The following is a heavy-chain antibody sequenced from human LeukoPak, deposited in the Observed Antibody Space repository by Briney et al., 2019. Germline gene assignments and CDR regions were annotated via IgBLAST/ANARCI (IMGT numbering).Heavy chain of an antibody. Sequence: GGSLRLSCAASGFTFSDHCIDWVRQAPGKGLEWVGRSRNKVNSYTTAYAASVIGRFTVSRDDLSATVYLQMNSLKTEDTAVYYCTRSMYGEGRRIIDFDYWGHGTLLTVSS. CDR2: SRNKVNSYTT. CDR1: GFTFSDHC. CDR3: TRSMYGEGRRIIDFDY. V-gene: IGHV3-72*01. J-gene: IGHJ4*01. D-gene: IGHD4/OR15-4a*01.